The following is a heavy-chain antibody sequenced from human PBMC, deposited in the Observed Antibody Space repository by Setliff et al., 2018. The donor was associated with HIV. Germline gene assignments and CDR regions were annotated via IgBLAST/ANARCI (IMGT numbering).Heavy chain of an antibody. J-gene: IGHJ2*01. Sequence: PSETLSLTCTVSGGSISSGSDYWGWIRQPPGKGLEWIGSIYHGGSAYYKPSLKSRVTISVDMSKNQFSLRLSSVTAADTAVYYCARQYGGNSPVSYWYFDLWGRGTLVTVSS. CDR3: ARQYGGNSPVSYWYFDL. V-gene: IGHV4-39*01. CDR2: IYHGGSA. D-gene: IGHD2-21*02. CDR1: GGSISSGSDY.